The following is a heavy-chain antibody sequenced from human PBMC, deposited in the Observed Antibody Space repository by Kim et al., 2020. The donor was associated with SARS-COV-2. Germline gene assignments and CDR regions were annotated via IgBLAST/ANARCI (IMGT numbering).Heavy chain of an antibody. CDR1: GGSISSGSYY. Sequence: SETLSLTCTVSGGSISSGSYYWSWIRQPAGKGLEWIGRIYTSGSTNYNPSLKSRVTISVDTSKNQFSLKLSSVTAADTAVYYCAREGYYDFWSGYWAHLGYYYGMDVWGQGTTVTVSS. D-gene: IGHD3-3*01. V-gene: IGHV4-61*02. CDR2: IYTSGST. CDR3: AREGYYDFWSGYWAHLGYYYGMDV. J-gene: IGHJ6*02.